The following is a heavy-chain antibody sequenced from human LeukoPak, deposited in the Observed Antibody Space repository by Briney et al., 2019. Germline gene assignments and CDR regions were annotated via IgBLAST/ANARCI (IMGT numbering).Heavy chain of an antibody. CDR3: AREVTMVRGVNYYFDY. J-gene: IGHJ4*02. CDR1: GGSISSSSYY. V-gene: IGHV4-39*07. D-gene: IGHD3-10*01. Sequence: PSETLSLTCTVSGGSISSSSYYWGWLRQPPGKGLEWIGSIYYSGSTYYNPSLKSRVTISVDTSKNQFSLKLSSVTAADTAVYYCAREVTMVRGVNYYFDYWGQGTLVTVSS. CDR2: IYYSGST.